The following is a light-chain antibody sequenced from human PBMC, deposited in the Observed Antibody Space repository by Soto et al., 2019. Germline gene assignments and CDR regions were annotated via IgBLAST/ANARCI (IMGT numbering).Light chain of an antibody. Sequence: QSALTQPPSASGSPGQSVTISCTRTSSDIGGNNFVSWYQHHPGKAPKLMLYDVIKRPSGVPARFSGSKSGNTASLTVSGLQAEDEADYYCSSYGGSNNFVVFGGGTKLTVL. CDR2: DVI. V-gene: IGLV2-8*01. J-gene: IGLJ2*01. CDR3: SSYGGSNNFVV. CDR1: SSDIGGNNF.